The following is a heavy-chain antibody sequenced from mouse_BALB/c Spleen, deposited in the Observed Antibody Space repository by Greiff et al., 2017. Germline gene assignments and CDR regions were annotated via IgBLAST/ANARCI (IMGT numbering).Heavy chain of an antibody. CDR1: GFSLTSYG. Sequence: VKLQESGPGLVAPSQSLSITCTVSGFSLTSYGVHWVRQPPGKGLEWLGVIWAGGSTNYNSALMSRLSISKDNSKSQVFLKMNSLQTDDTAMYYCARGNDYDIYYAMDYSVQRTSVTVSS. CDR3: ARGNDYDIYYAMDY. CDR2: IWAGGST. J-gene: IGHJ4*01. V-gene: IGHV2-9*02. D-gene: IGHD2-4*01.